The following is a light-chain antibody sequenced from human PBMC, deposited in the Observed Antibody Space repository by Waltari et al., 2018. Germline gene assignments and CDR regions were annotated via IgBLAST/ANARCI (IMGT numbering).Light chain of an antibody. CDR2: QSI. CDR1: KLGNKY. J-gene: IGLJ2*01. Sequence: SYELTQPPSVSVSPGQTASIVCSGDKLGNKYVSWYQQKSGQSPVLVIYQSIRRPSGSPERFSGSSSGNTATLTITGTQAMDEADYYCQAWDTRTVVFGGGTELTVL. V-gene: IGLV3-1*01. CDR3: QAWDTRTVV.